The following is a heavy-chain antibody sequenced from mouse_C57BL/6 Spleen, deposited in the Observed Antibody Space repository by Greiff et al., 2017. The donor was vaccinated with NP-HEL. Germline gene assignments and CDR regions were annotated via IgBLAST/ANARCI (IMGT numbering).Heavy chain of an antibody. CDR1: GFTFSSYG. V-gene: IGHV5-6*01. J-gene: IGHJ2*01. Sequence: EVKLMESGGDLVKPGGSLKLSCAASGFTFSSYGMSWVRQTPDKRLEWVATISSGGSYTYYPDSVKGRFTISRDNAKNTLYLQMSSLKSEDTAMYYCAILYYYGSSDLFDYWGQGTTLTVSS. D-gene: IGHD1-1*01. CDR2: ISSGGSYT. CDR3: AILYYYGSSDLFDY.